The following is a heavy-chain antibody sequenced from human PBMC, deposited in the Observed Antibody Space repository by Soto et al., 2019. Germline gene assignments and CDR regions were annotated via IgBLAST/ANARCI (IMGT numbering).Heavy chain of an antibody. D-gene: IGHD6-19*01. CDR3: ARRYSSAWLFDY. J-gene: IGHJ4*02. Sequence: QVQLQESGPGLVKPSETLSLTCTVSGDSISTYYWSWIRQPPGKGLEWIGYIYYSGSTNYNPSLTSRVTISVDTSKNQFSLKLTSVTAADTAVYYCARRYSSAWLFDYWGQGTLVTVSS. CDR2: IYYSGST. CDR1: GDSISTYY. V-gene: IGHV4-59*01.